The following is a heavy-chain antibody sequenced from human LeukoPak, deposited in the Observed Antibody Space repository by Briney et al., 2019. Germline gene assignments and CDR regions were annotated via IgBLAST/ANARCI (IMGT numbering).Heavy chain of an antibody. D-gene: IGHD3-10*01. J-gene: IGHJ6*02. V-gene: IGHV1-8*01. CDR2: MNPNSGNT. Sequence: ASVKVSCKASGYTFTSYDINWVRQATGQGLEWMGWMNPNSGNTGYAQKFQGRVTMTRNTSISTAYMELSSLRSEDTAVYYCARFGFAWFGELLSSGYSMDVWGQGTTVTVSS. CDR1: GYTFTSYD. CDR3: ARFGFAWFGELLSSGYSMDV.